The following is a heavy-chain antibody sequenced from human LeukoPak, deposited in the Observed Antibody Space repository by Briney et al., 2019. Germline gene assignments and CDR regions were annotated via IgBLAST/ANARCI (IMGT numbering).Heavy chain of an antibody. CDR3: ARDLGIPAAEYFDY. J-gene: IGHJ4*02. CDR2: ISWNSGSI. D-gene: IGHD6-13*01. Sequence: GGSLRLSCAASGFTFDDYAMHWVRQAPGKGLEWVSGISWNSGSIGYADSVKGRFTISRDNAKNSLYLQMNSLRAEDTAVYYCARDLGIPAAEYFDYWGQGTLVTVSS. V-gene: IGHV3-9*01. CDR1: GFTFDDYA.